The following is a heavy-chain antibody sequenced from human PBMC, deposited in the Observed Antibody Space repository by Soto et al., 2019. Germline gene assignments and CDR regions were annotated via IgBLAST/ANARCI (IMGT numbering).Heavy chain of an antibody. V-gene: IGHV1-18*01. J-gene: IGHJ4*02. CDR2: ISAYNGNT. D-gene: IGHD3-22*01. CDR1: GYTFTSYG. CDR3: ARSDYYDSSGYGEFDY. Sequence: ASVKVSCKASGYTFTSYGISWVRQAPGQGLEWMGWISAYNGNTNYAQKLQGRVTMTTDTSTSTAYMELRSLRSDDTAVYYCARSDYYDSSGYGEFDYRGQGTLVTVSS.